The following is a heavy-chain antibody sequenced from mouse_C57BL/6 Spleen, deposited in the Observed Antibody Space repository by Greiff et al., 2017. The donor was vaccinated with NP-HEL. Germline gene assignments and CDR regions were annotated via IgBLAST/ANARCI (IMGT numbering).Heavy chain of an antibody. Sequence: EVHLVESGGGLVKPGGSLKLSCAASGFTFSDYGMHWVRQAPEKGLEWVAYISSGSSTIYYADTVTGRVTISSDNAKNTLFLQTNSLRSEDTAMYYCARPGTGNFDGWGTGTTVTVSS. J-gene: IGHJ1*03. CDR3: ARPGTGNFDG. V-gene: IGHV5-17*01. D-gene: IGHD3-3*01. CDR2: ISSGSSTI. CDR1: GFTFSDYG.